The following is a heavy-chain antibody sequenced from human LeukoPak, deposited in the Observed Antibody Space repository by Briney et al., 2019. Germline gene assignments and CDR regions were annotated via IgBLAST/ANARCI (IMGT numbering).Heavy chain of an antibody. CDR2: VYYSGST. CDR3: ARDKFVAARLNYYYYGMDV. J-gene: IGHJ6*02. Sequence: SETLSLTCTVSGGSISNYYWSWIRQPPGKGLEWIGYVYYSGSTNYNPSLKSRVSISVDTSKNQFSLNLNSVTAADTAVYYCARDKFVAARLNYYYYGMDVWGQGTMVTVSS. D-gene: IGHD6-6*01. CDR1: GGSISNYY. V-gene: IGHV4-59*01.